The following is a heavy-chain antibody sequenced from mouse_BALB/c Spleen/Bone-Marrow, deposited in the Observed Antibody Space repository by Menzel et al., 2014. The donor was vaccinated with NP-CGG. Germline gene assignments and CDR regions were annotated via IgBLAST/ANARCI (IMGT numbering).Heavy chain of an antibody. CDR3: ARSTMITTGYYYAIEH. D-gene: IGHD2-4*01. CDR2: ISSGSSTI. CDR1: GFTFSSFG. V-gene: IGHV5-17*02. Sequence: EVMLVESGGGLVQPGGSRKVSCAASGFTFSSFGMHWVRQAPEKGLEWVAYISSGSSTIYYADTVKGRFTISRDNPKNTQFLQMTSLRSEDTAMYYCARSTMITTGYYYAIEHWGQGTPVTVSS. J-gene: IGHJ4*01.